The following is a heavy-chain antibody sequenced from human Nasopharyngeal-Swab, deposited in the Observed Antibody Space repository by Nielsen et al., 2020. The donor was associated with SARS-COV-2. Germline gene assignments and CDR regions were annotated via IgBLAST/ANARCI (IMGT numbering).Heavy chain of an antibody. J-gene: IGHJ6*02. CDR2: ISYDGSNK. D-gene: IGHD3-10*01. CDR1: GFTFSSYG. V-gene: IGHV3-30*03. Sequence: GGSLRLSCAASGFTFSSYGMHWVRQAPGKGLEWVAVISYDGSNKYYADSVKGRFTISRDNSKNTLYLQMNSLRAEDTAVYYCARRKEILWLGSQRHGMDVWGQGTTVTVSS. CDR3: ARRKEILWLGSQRHGMDV.